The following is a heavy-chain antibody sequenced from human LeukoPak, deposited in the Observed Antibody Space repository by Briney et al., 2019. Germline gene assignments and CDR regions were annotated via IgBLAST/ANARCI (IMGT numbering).Heavy chain of an antibody. Sequence: GESLKISCKGTAYTFTTYWIGWVRQMPGKGLEWMGIIYPGDSDTRYSPSSQGQVTISADKSISTAYLQWSSLKASDTAMYYCARRNEYQLLYGFDYWGQGTLVTVSS. CDR1: AYTFTTYW. J-gene: IGHJ4*02. CDR3: ARRNEYQLLYGFDY. D-gene: IGHD2-2*02. V-gene: IGHV5-51*01. CDR2: IYPGDSDT.